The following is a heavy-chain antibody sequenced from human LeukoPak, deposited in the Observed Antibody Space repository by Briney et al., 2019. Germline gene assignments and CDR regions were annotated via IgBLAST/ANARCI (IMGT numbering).Heavy chain of an antibody. CDR2: IYYSGST. Sequence: SETLSLTCIVSGASISSYYWSWIRQPPGKGLEWIGYIYYSGSTNYSPSLKSRVTMSVDTSKNQFSLKLSSLTAADTAVYYCAGDLGDYLDYWGQGTQVTVSS. J-gene: IGHJ4*02. CDR1: GASISSYY. D-gene: IGHD4-17*01. CDR3: AGDLGDYLDY. V-gene: IGHV4-59*01.